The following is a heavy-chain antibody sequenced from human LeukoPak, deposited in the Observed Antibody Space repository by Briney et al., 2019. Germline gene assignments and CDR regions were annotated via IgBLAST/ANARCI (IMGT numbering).Heavy chain of an antibody. CDR3: ERPARRRDGSGCNYFDY. J-gene: IGHJ4*02. CDR2: IRQDGSEK. CDR1: GFTFSYCC. Sequence: PGGSLRLSCAASGFTFSYCCMHWVRQAPGKGLEWVADIRQDGSEKYYVDSVKGRFTISRDNGKNSLYLQMNSMRAEDTDVYYGERPARRRDGSGCNYFDYWGQGTLVTVSS. D-gene: IGHD6-19*01. V-gene: IGHV3-7*01.